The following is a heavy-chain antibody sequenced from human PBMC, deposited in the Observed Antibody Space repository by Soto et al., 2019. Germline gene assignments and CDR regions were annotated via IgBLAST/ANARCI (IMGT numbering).Heavy chain of an antibody. CDR1: GFTFSSFE. Sequence: GGSLRRSCVGSGFTFSSFEMNWVRQTPGKGLEWLSYIGRSGETIYYADSVKGRFTISRDNAKSSLFLQMTGLRDEDTGIYYCARDSRGGAARRPTFYYWGRGTLVTVSS. V-gene: IGHV3-48*03. D-gene: IGHD6-6*01. J-gene: IGHJ4*02. CDR3: ARDSRGGAARRPTFYY. CDR2: IGRSGETI.